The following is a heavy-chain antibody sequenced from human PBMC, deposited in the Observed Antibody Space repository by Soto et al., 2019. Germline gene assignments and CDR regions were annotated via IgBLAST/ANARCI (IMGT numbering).Heavy chain of an antibody. Sequence: PSETLSLTCTVSGGSISSYYWSWIRQPPGKGLEWIGYIYYSGSTNYNPSLKSRVTISVDTSKNQFSLKLSSVTAADTAVYYCAIFYRRFCSGGSCYSYYYYYMDVWGKGTTVTVSS. D-gene: IGHD2-15*01. CDR3: AIFYRRFCSGGSCYSYYYYYMDV. V-gene: IGHV4-59*01. CDR2: IYYSGST. J-gene: IGHJ6*03. CDR1: GGSISSYY.